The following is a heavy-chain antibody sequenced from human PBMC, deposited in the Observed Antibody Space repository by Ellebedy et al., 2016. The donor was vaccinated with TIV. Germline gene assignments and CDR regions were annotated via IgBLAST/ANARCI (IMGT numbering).Heavy chain of an antibody. CDR2: ITHSGST. V-gene: IGHV4-34*01. J-gene: IGHJ4*02. CDR1: GGSFSGYY. Sequence: MPGGSLRLSCAVYGGSFSGYYWSWIRQPPGKGLEWIGEITHSGSTNYNPSLKSRVTISVDTSKNQFYLNLSSVTAADTAVYYCARGLARDYWGQGTLVTVSS. CDR3: ARGLARDY.